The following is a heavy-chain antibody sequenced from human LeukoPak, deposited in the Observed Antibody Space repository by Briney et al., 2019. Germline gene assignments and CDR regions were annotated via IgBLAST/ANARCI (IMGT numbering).Heavy chain of an antibody. V-gene: IGHV6-1*01. CDR2: TYYRSKWYQ. D-gene: IGHD1-1*01. J-gene: IGHJ4*02. Sequence: SQTLSLTCAISGDRVSSNSAAWSWIRQSPSRGREWLGRTYYRSKWYQEYAVSVKSRITINPDTSKNQFSLQLNSVTPEDTAIYYCAILRTASSFDFWGQGTLVTVSS. CDR3: AILRTASSFDF. CDR1: GDRVSSNSAA.